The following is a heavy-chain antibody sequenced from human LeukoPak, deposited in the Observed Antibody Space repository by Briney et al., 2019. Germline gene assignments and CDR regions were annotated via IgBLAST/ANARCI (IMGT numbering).Heavy chain of an antibody. CDR1: GFTFNNYG. D-gene: IGHD6-13*01. Sequence: GGSLRLSCAASGFTFNNYGMHWVRQAPGKGLEWVAVIATDGRDKKYADSVKGRFTISRDNSKNTLYLEMNSLRPEDTAVYHCAKDSKVAAAGYFFDYWGQGTLVTVSS. CDR3: AKDSKVAAAGYFFDY. V-gene: IGHV3-30*18. CDR2: IATDGRDK. J-gene: IGHJ4*02.